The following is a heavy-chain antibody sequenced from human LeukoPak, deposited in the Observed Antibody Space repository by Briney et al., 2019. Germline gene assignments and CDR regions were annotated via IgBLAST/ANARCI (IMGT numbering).Heavy chain of an antibody. CDR2: ISYDGSSN. Sequence: GGSLRLSCAASGFTFSRHDMHWARQAPGKGLEWLAVISYDGSSNSTADSVKGRFTITRDNSKNTLYLQMNRLRAEDTAVYHCAKDQGIYSSGRWPLDYWGQGTLVTVSS. V-gene: IGHV3-30*18. J-gene: IGHJ4*02. D-gene: IGHD3-10*01. CDR3: AKDQGIYSSGRWPLDY. CDR1: GFTFSRHD.